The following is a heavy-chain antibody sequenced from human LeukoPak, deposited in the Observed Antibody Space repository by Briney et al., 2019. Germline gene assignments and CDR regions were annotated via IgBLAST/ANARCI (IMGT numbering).Heavy chain of an antibody. D-gene: IGHD3-16*01. CDR3: ARGGGLDV. CDR2: INHNGNVN. J-gene: IGHJ6*02. Sequence: GGSLRLSCAASGFTYSSYWMNWARQAPGKGLEWVASINHNGNVNYYVDSVKGRFTISRDNAKNSLYLQMSNLRAEDTAVYFCARGGGLDVWGQGATVTVSS. V-gene: IGHV3-7*03. CDR1: GFTYSSYW.